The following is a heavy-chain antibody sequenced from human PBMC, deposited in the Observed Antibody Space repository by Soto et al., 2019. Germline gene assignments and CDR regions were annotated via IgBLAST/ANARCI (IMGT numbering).Heavy chain of an antibody. CDR1: GFTFDDYA. D-gene: IGHD6-13*01. Sequence: GGSLRLSCAASGFTFDDYAMHWVRQAPGKGLEWVSGISWNSGSIGYADSVKGRFTISRDNAKNSLYLQMNSLRAEDTALYYCAKDIAGIAAAGTSLYYYGMDVWGQGTTVTVSS. CDR2: ISWNSGSI. V-gene: IGHV3-9*01. CDR3: AKDIAGIAAAGTSLYYYGMDV. J-gene: IGHJ6*02.